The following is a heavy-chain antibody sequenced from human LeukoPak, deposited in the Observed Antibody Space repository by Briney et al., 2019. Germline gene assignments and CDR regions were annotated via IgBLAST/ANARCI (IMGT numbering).Heavy chain of an antibody. CDR1: GYSFTSYR. V-gene: IGHV5-10-1*01. CDR3: ARHTDTAMVIH. D-gene: IGHD5-18*01. CDR2: IDPSDSYT. Sequence: GESLKISCKGSGYSFTSYRISWVRQMPGKGLEWMGRIDPSDSYTNYSPSFQGHVTISADKSIGTAYLQWSSLKASDTAMYYCARHTDTAMVIHWGQGTLVTVSS. J-gene: IGHJ4*02.